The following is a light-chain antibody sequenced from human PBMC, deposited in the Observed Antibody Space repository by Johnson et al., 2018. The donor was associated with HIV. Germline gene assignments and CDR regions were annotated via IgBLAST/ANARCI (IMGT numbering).Light chain of an antibody. Sequence: QSVLTQPPSVSAAPGQKVTISCSGSTSKIGNNYVSWYQHLPGAAPKLLIYDSNKRPSGIPDRFSGSKSGTSATLGITGLQTEDEADYFCGTWDSSLSANYVVGTGTKLTVL. V-gene: IGLV1-51*01. CDR1: TSKIGNNY. J-gene: IGLJ1*01. CDR3: GTWDSSLSANYV. CDR2: DSN.